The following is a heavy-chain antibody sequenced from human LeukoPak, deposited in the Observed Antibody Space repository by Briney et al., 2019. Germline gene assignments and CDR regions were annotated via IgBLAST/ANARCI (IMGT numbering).Heavy chain of an antibody. V-gene: IGHV5-51*01. D-gene: IGHD3-16*01. Sequence: GESLKISCKGSGYSFTSYGIGWVRQMPGKGLEWMGIIYPGDSDTRYSPSFQGQVTISADKSISTAYLQWSSLKASDTAMYYCARRRGIMITFGGVIGELDYWGQGTLVTVSS. CDR3: ARRRGIMITFGGVIGELDY. CDR1: GYSFTSYG. J-gene: IGHJ4*02. CDR2: IYPGDSDT.